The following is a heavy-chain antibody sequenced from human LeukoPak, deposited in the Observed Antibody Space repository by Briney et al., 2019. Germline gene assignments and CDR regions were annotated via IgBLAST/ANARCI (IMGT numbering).Heavy chain of an antibody. CDR1: GYSFCGHY. D-gene: IGHD4-17*01. CDR3: ARVVGFGDYPFDY. Sequence: ASVKDSCKASGYSFCGHYMQWVRQAPGHGLPWMGWIYPTNGGANYAQKFQGRVTMTRDTSINTAYMELRRLKSDDTAMYYCARVVGFGDYPFDYWGQGTLVTVSS. CDR2: IYPTNGGA. V-gene: IGHV1-2*02. J-gene: IGHJ4*02.